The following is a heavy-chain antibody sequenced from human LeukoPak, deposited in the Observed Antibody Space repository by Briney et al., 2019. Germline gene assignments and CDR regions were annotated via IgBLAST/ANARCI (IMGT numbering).Heavy chain of an antibody. J-gene: IGHJ6*02. CDR1: GFTFSDYY. CDR2: ISSSSSYT. V-gene: IGHV3-11*05. Sequence: GGSLRLSCAASGFTFSDYYMSWIRQAPGKGLEWVSYISSSSSYTNYADSVKGRFTISRDNAKNSLYLQMNSLRAEDTAVYYCAREVMNYDRSYYYYYGMDVWGQGTTVTVSS. D-gene: IGHD3-10*02. CDR3: AREVMNYDRSYYYYYGMDV.